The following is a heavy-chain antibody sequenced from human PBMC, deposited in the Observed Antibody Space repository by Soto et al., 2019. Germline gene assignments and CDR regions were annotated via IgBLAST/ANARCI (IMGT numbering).Heavy chain of an antibody. CDR1: GYTFTSYG. CDR2: ISAYNGNT. CDR3: VRDANLELIPYYYYYMDV. Sequence: ASVKVSCKASGYTFTSYGISWVRQAPGQGLEWMGWISAYNGNTNYAQKLQGRVTMTTDTSTSTAYMELRSLRSDDTAVYYCVRDANLELIPYYYYYMDVWGKGTTVTVSS. D-gene: IGHD1-7*01. V-gene: IGHV1-18*01. J-gene: IGHJ6*03.